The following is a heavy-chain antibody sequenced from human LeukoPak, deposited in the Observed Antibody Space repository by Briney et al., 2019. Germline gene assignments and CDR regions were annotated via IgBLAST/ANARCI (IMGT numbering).Heavy chain of an antibody. CDR1: GGSISSYC. CDR2: IYPSGST. Sequence: KPSETLSLTCTVSGGSISSYCWSWIRQPGGKGLEWIGRIYPSGSTNYNPSLRSRVTITIDKSKNQFSLRLTSVTAADTAVYYCARDRSGYSEYYFDYWGQGTLVSVSS. V-gene: IGHV4-4*07. CDR3: ARDRSGYSEYYFDY. J-gene: IGHJ4*02. D-gene: IGHD5-12*01.